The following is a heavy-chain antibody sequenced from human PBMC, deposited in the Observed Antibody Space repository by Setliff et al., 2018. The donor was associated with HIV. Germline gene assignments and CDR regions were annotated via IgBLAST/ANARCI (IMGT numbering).Heavy chain of an antibody. V-gene: IGHV4-34*01. CDR3: ARTLWFEESASYDAFDT. J-gene: IGHJ3*02. D-gene: IGHD3-10*01. CDR1: GGSFSDYF. CDR2: IRPSGGT. Sequence: PSETLSLTCAVYGGSFSDYFWTWIRQPPGKGLGWIGKIRPSGGTNYNPSLKSRVTISVDSSKNQFSLKLSSVTAADTAVYFCARTLWFEESASYDAFDTWGQGTMVTVSS.